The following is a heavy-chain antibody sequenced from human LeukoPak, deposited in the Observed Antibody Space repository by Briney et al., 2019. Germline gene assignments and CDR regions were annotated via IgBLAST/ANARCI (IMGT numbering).Heavy chain of an antibody. J-gene: IGHJ4*02. CDR3: ARQYYYGSGSYYPIDY. V-gene: IGHV4-39*01. D-gene: IGHD3-10*01. CDR1: GGSISSSSYY. CDR2: IYYSGST. Sequence: SETLSLTCTVSGGSISSSSYYWGWIRQPPGKGLEWIGSIYYSGSTYYNPSLKSRVTISVDTSKNQFSLKLSSVTAADTAVYYCARQYYYGSGSYYPIDYWGQGTLVTVSS.